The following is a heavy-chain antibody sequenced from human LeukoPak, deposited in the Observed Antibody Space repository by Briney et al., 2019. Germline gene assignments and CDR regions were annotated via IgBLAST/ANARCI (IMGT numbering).Heavy chain of an antibody. D-gene: IGHD2-2*01. CDR3: ARGHYQGFDY. CDR2: IYYTGST. J-gene: IGHJ4*02. Sequence: PSETLSLTCTVSGGFISSYYWSWIRQPPGKGLEWIGYIYYTGSTNYSPSLKSRATMSVDTSKNQFSLELNSVTGADTAVYYCARGHYQGFDYWGQGTLVTVSS. V-gene: IGHV4-59*01. CDR1: GGFISSYY.